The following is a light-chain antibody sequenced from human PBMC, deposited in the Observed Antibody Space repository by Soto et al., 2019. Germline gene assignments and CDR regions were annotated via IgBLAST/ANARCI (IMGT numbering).Light chain of an antibody. Sequence: QSALTQPASVSGSPGQSITISRTGTSSDVGGYNSVSWYQQHPGKAPKLMIYEVSNRPSGVSDRFSGSKSDNTASLTISGLQPEDEADYYCNSYTSSSTRVFGTGTKLTVL. CDR2: EVS. CDR1: SSDVGGYNS. J-gene: IGLJ1*01. V-gene: IGLV2-14*01. CDR3: NSYTSSSTRV.